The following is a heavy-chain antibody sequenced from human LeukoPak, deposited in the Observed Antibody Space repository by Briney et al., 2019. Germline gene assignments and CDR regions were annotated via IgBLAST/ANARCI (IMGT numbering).Heavy chain of an antibody. V-gene: IGHV4-34*01. CDR1: GGSFSGFS. CDR3: ASGGRGAAARLLVY. Sequence: SETLSLTCAVYGGSFSGFSWNWIRQPPGKGLEWIGEINHSGRTKYNPSLKSRVTISLDTSKSQFSLKLSSVTAADTATYYCASGGRGAAARLLVYWGQGTLVTVSS. J-gene: IGHJ4*02. D-gene: IGHD6-13*01. CDR2: INHSGRT.